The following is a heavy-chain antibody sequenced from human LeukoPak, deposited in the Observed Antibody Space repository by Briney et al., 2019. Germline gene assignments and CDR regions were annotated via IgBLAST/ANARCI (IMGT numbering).Heavy chain of an antibody. CDR3: ARRPTRYYYDSSGYSYYFDY. CDR1: GGSFSGYC. V-gene: IGHV4-34*01. J-gene: IGHJ4*02. D-gene: IGHD3-22*01. Sequence: PSETLSLTCAVYGGSFSGYCWSWIRQPPGKGLEWIGEINHSGSTNYNPSLKSRVTISVDTSKNQFSLKLSSVTAADTAVYYCARRPTRYYYDSSGYSYYFDYWGQGTLVTVSS. CDR2: INHSGST.